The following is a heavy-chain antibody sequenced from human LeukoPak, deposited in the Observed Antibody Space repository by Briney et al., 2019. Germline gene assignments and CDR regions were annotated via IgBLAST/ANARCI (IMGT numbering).Heavy chain of an antibody. Sequence: ASVKVSCKAPGYTFTGYYMHWVRQAPGLGLEWMGWINPNSGGTNYAQKFQGRVTMTRDTSISTAYMELSRLRSDDTAVYYCAVTTVAPFRLDPWGQGTLVTVSS. V-gene: IGHV1-2*02. CDR3: AVTTVAPFRLDP. CDR2: INPNSGGT. J-gene: IGHJ5*02. D-gene: IGHD4-23*01. CDR1: GYTFTGYY.